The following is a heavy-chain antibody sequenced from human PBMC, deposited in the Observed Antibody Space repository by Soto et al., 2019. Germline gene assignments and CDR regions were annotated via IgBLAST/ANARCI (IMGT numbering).Heavy chain of an antibody. J-gene: IGHJ4*02. CDR3: AKITRVRGVTTHFDY. CDR1: GFTFSSYA. D-gene: IGHD3-10*01. V-gene: IGHV3-23*01. Sequence: GGSLRLSCAASGFTFSSYAMSWVRQAPGKGLEWVSAISGSGGSTYYADSVKGRFTISRDNSKNTLYPQMNSLRAEDTAVYYCAKITRVRGVTTHFDYWGQGTLVTVSS. CDR2: ISGSGGST.